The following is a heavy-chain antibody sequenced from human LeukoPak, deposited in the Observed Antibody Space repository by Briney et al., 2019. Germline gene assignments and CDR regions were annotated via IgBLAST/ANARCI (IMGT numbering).Heavy chain of an antibody. J-gene: IGHJ3*02. CDR2: IISIFGTA. V-gene: IGHV1-69*05. CDR3: ARSDIDFIENAFDI. Sequence: GASVKVSCKASGGTFSSYAISWVRQAPGQGLEWMGGIISIFGTANYAQKLQGRVTITTDESTSTAYMELSSLRSEDTAVYYCARSDIDFIENAFDIWGQGTMVTVSS. D-gene: IGHD3-3*01. CDR1: GGTFSSYA.